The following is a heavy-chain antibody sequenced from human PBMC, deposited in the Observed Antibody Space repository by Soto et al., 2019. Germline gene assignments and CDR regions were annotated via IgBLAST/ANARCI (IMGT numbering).Heavy chain of an antibody. CDR3: AADIPSQGSGEFDF. CDR1: GFSFTNAW. J-gene: IGHJ4*02. CDR2: IKDQIDGEAT. V-gene: IGHV3-15*07. Sequence: GGSLRLSCSASGFSFTNAWISWVRQAPGKGLEWVGHIKDQIDGEATDYAAPVKGRFTFSRDNSRNTVYLQVNSLKTDDTAVYYCAADIPSQGSGEFDFWGQGTQVTVSS. D-gene: IGHD6-19*01.